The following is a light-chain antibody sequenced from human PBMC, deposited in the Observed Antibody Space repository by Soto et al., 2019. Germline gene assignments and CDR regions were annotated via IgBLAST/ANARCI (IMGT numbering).Light chain of an antibody. CDR2: KAS. V-gene: IGKV1-5*03. Sequence: IPMTQSPSTLSASVGDRVTITCRASQSISTWLAWYQQKPGKAPKLLIYKASSLESGVPSRFSGSGSGTEFTLTISSLQPDDIATYYCQQYNSFTWTFGQGTKVDIK. CDR3: QQYNSFTWT. J-gene: IGKJ1*01. CDR1: QSISTW.